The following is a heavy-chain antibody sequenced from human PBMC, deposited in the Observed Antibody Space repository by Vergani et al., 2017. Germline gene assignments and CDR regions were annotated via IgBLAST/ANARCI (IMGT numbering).Heavy chain of an antibody. J-gene: IGHJ4*02. D-gene: IGHD5-12*01. V-gene: IGHV4-61*02. CDR1: GGSISSGSYY. CDR2: IYTSGST. CDR3: AREKVATVNFDY. Sequence: QVQLQESGPGLVKPSQTLSLTCTVSGGSISSGSYYWSWSRQPAGKGLELIGRIYTSGSTNYNPSLKSRVTISVDTSKNQFSLKLSSVTAADTAVYYCAREKVATVNFDYWGQGTLVTVSS.